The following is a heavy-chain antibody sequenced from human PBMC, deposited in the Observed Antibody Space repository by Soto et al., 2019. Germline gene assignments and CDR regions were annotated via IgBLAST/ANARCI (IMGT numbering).Heavy chain of an antibody. CDR2: ISAYNVNT. Sequence: ASVKVSCKASGYTFTSYGISWVRQAPGQGLEWMGWISAYNVNTNDAQKLQGRVTMTTDTSTSTAYMELRSLRSDDTAVYYCARDPVWGSYRSHFDYWGQGTLVTVSS. CDR1: GYTFTSYG. J-gene: IGHJ4*02. D-gene: IGHD3-16*02. V-gene: IGHV1-18*04. CDR3: ARDPVWGSYRSHFDY.